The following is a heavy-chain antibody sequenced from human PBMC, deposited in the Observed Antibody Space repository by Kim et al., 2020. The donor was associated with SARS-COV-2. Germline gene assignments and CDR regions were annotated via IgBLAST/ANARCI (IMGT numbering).Heavy chain of an antibody. CDR1: GFTFSSYE. J-gene: IGHJ6*02. Sequence: GGSLRLSCAGTGFTFSSYEMNWVRQAPGKGLEWVSYINSSGSTKYYADSVKGRITISRDNAKNSLNLQMNSLRAEDTAVYYCARDLRYRYGDRYYYYGMDVWGQGTTVTVSS. CDR2: INSSGSTK. D-gene: IGHD5-18*01. V-gene: IGHV3-48*03. CDR3: ARDLRYRYGDRYYYYGMDV.